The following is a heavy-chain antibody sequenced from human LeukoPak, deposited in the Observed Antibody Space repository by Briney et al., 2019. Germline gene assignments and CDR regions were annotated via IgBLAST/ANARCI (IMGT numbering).Heavy chain of an antibody. CDR3: AKDRTPHSSGPFDY. Sequence: GGSLRLSCAASGFSFSSFSMNWVRQAPGKGLEWVSYISGGSSFTYYVDSVKGRFTISRDNPKNSLYLQMNSLRAEDTAVYYCAKDRTPHSSGPFDYWGQGTLVTVSS. V-gene: IGHV3-21*01. CDR1: GFSFSSFS. D-gene: IGHD2-15*01. J-gene: IGHJ4*02. CDR2: ISGGSSFT.